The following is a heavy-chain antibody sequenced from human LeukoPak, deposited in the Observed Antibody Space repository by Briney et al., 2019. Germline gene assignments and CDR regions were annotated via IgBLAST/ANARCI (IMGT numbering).Heavy chain of an antibody. CDR1: GGSISSSSYY. J-gene: IGHJ6*02. V-gene: IGHV4-39*01. CDR2: IYYSGST. D-gene: IGHD3-10*01. Sequence: SETLSLTCTVSGGSISSSSYYWGWIRQPPGRGLEWIASIYYSGSTYYNPSLKSRVTISVYTSKNQFSLKLSSVTAADTAVYYCASTKDKTLWFGELLGHYYGMDVWGQGTTVTVSS. CDR3: ASTKDKTLWFGELLGHYYGMDV.